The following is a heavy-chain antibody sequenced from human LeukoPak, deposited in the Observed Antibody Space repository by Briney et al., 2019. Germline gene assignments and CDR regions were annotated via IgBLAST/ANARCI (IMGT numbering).Heavy chain of an antibody. CDR1: GYSISSGYY. D-gene: IGHD3-10*01. Sequence: SETLSLTCTVSGYSISSGYYWGWIRQPPGKGLEWIGSIYHSGSTYYNPSLKSRVTISVDTSKNQFSLKLSSVTAADTAVYYCARLYGSGSSLYFDYWGQGTLVTVSS. CDR3: ARLYGSGSSLYFDY. J-gene: IGHJ4*02. CDR2: IYHSGST. V-gene: IGHV4-38-2*02.